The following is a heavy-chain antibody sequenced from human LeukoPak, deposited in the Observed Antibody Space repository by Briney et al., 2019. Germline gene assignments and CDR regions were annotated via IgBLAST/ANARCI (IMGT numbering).Heavy chain of an antibody. Sequence: PGGSLRLSCAVSGFTFSDQYMDWVRQAPGKGLEWVGRSRNKANSYSTEYAASVKGRFTISRDNSKNSLDLQMYSLKTEDTAVYYCGRVPVTGENHRTDYWGQGTLVSVSS. CDR3: GRVPVTGENHRTDY. CDR1: GFTFSDQY. V-gene: IGHV3-72*01. D-gene: IGHD1-20*01. CDR2: SRNKANSYST. J-gene: IGHJ4*02.